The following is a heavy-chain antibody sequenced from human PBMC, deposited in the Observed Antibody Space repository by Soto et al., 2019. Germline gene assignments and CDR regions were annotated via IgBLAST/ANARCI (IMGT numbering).Heavy chain of an antibody. CDR2: ISPFNGNT. Sequence: GASVKVSCKSSGYPFTHYGTTWIRQAPGQGLEWMGWISPFNGNTNYGQTLQGRVTLTTDTSTSTVYMELRNLRSDDTAVYYCAREGVAPYYYYGMDVWGQGTPVTVSS. CDR3: AREGVAPYYYYGMDV. CDR1: GYPFTHYG. V-gene: IGHV1-18*01. J-gene: IGHJ6*02. D-gene: IGHD5-12*01.